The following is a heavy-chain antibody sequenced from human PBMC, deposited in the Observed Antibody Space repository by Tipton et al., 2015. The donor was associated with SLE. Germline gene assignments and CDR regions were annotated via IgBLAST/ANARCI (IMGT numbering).Heavy chain of an antibody. CDR1: GFTVSRNY. D-gene: IGHD2-21*02. J-gene: IGHJ4*02. CDR3: ARDLTAVGYYYFDY. V-gene: IGHV3-66*02. CDR2: IYSGGST. Sequence: GSLRLSCAASGFTVSRNYMSWVRQAPGKGLEWVSVIYSGGSTYYADSVKGRFTISRDNSKNTLYLQMNSLRAEDTAVYYCARDLTAVGYYYFDYWGQGTLVTVSS.